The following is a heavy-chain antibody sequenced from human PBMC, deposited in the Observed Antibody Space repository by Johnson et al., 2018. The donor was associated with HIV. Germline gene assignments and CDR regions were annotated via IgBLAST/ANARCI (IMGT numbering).Heavy chain of an antibody. CDR2: ISSGGSSI. J-gene: IGHJ3*02. Sequence: QVQLVESGGGLVQPGGSLRLSCAASGFTFSDYYMSWIRQAPGKGLEWVSYISSGGSSIYYADSVKGRFTIPRDNAKKSMYLQMNSLRAEDTAVYYCARVSMLFIAADAFDIWGQGTMVTVSS. CDR1: GFTFSDYY. CDR3: ARVSMLFIAADAFDI. D-gene: IGHD2-21*01. V-gene: IGHV3-11*04.